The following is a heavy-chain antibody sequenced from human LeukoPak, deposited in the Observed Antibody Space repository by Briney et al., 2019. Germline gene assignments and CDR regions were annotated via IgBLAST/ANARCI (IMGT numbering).Heavy chain of an antibody. CDR2: IYYSGST. J-gene: IGHJ4*02. Sequence: SETLSLTCTVSGGSISSYYWSWIRQPPGKGLEWIGYIYYSGSTNYNPSLKSRVTISVDTSKNQFSLKLRSVTAADTAVYYCARSRYYYDSSGYSLYYFDYWGQGTLVTVSS. V-gene: IGHV4-59*08. CDR1: GGSISSYY. CDR3: ARSRYYYDSSGYSLYYFDY. D-gene: IGHD3-22*01.